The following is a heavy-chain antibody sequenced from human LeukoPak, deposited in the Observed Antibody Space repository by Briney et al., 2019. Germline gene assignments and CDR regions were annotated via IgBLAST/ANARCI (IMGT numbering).Heavy chain of an antibody. CDR2: VNQDGGEK. CDR1: GFTFSSSL. Sequence: PGGSLRLSCAASGFTFSSSLMTWVRQVPGKGLEWVASVNQDGGEKNYVDSVKGRFTISRDNAKNSLYLQMNSLRTEDTAVYYCASGRVTAVYWGQGTLVTVSS. D-gene: IGHD2-21*02. J-gene: IGHJ4*02. CDR3: ASGRVTAVY. V-gene: IGHV3-7*03.